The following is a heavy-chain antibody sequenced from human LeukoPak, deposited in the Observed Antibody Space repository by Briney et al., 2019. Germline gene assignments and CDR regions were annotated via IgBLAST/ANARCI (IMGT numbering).Heavy chain of an antibody. D-gene: IGHD1/OR15-1a*01. J-gene: IGHJ4*02. CDR1: GFTFSNYA. V-gene: IGHV3-23*01. Sequence: PGGSLRLSCAASGFTFSNYAMNWVRQAPGKGLEWVSAISGRGVSTYYADSVKGRFTISRDNSKNTLYLQVNSLRAEDTAVYYCAKAGTTTISYFDYWGQGTLVTVSS. CDR3: AKAGTTTISYFDY. CDR2: ISGRGVST.